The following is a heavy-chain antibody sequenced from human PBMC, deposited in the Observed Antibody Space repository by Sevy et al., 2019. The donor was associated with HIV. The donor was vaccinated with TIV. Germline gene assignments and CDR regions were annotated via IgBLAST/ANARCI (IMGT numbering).Heavy chain of an antibody. J-gene: IGHJ4*02. Sequence: GGSLRLSCAASRFTFSSYSMNWVRQAPGKGLEWVSYISSSSSTIYYADSVKGRFTISRDKAKNSLYLQMNSLRDEDTAVYYCAGSITMVRGVIITGPYFDYWGQGTLVTVSS. V-gene: IGHV3-48*02. D-gene: IGHD3-10*01. CDR3: AGSITMVRGVIITGPYFDY. CDR1: RFTFSSYS. CDR2: ISSSSSTI.